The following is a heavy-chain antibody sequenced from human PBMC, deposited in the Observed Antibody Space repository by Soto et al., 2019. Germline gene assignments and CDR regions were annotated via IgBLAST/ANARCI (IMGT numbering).Heavy chain of an antibody. D-gene: IGHD3-3*01. V-gene: IGHV4-30-4*01. CDR1: GGSISSGDYY. CDR2: IYYSGST. J-gene: IGHJ4*02. CDR3: ARGGNDFWSGYLPMDY. Sequence: PSETLSLTCTVSGGSISSGDYYWSWIRQPPGKGLEWIGYIYYSGSTYYNPSLKSRVTISVDTSKNQFSLKLSSVTAADTAVYYCARGGNDFWSGYLPMDYWGQGTLVTVS.